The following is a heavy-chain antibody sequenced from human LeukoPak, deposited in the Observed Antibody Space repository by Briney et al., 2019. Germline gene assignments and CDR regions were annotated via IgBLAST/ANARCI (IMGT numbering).Heavy chain of an antibody. CDR3: ARWRVVQVGFDY. Sequence: PGGSLRLSCAASGFTFSSYSMNWVRQAPGKGLEWVSSISSSSSYIYYADSVKGRFTISRDNAKNSLYLQMNSLRAEDTAVYYCARWRVVQVGFDYWGQGTLVTVSS. D-gene: IGHD3-22*01. V-gene: IGHV3-21*01. CDR2: ISSSSSYI. CDR1: GFTFSSYS. J-gene: IGHJ4*02.